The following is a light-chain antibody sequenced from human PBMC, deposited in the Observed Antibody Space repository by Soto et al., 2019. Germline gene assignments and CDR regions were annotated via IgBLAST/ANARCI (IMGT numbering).Light chain of an antibody. CDR1: SSDVGGYNY. CDR2: DVT. V-gene: IGLV2-14*01. J-gene: IGLJ2*01. Sequence: QSALTQPASVSGSSGQSITISCTGTSSDVGGYNYVCWYQQHPGKAPKLMIYDVTNRPSGVSNRFSGSKSGNTASLSISGLQAEDEADYYCSSYTSSSTVVFGGGTKLTVL. CDR3: SSYTSSSTVV.